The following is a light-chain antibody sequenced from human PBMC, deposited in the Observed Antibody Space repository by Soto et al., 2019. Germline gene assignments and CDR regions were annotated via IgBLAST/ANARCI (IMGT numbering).Light chain of an antibody. J-gene: IGKJ1*01. CDR2: GAS. CDR1: QSVSSN. V-gene: IGKV3-15*01. CDR3: QQYNNWPRT. Sequence: EIVMTQSPTTPSVSPGGRATLSCRASQSVSSNLAWYQQKPGQAPRLLIYGASTRATGIPARFSGSGSGTEFTLTISSLQSEDFAVYYCQQYNNWPRTFGQGTKV.